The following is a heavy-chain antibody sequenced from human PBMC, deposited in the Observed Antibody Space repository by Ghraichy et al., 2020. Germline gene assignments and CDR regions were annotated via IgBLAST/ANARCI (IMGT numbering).Heavy chain of an antibody. CDR1: GGSFSGYY. CDR3: AREVDYYDSSGYYYDEVGLVY. J-gene: IGHJ4*02. Sequence: SETLSLTCAVYGGSFSGYYWSWIRQPPGKGLEWIGEINHSGSTNYNPSLKSRVTISVDTSKNQFSLKLSSVTAADTAVYYCAREVDYYDSSGYYYDEVGLVYWGQGTLVTVSS. CDR2: INHSGST. D-gene: IGHD3-22*01. V-gene: IGHV4-34*01.